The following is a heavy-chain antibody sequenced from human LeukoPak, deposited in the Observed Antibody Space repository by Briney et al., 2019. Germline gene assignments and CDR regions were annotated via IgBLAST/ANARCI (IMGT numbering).Heavy chain of an antibody. Sequence: GGSLRLSCAASGFAFDSFAMSWVRQAPGQGLAWVSAIGDSSSHTYYADSVKGRFTISRDNSKNTLYLQMNSLRAEDTAVYYCATTPRNSGYDYYYDSSGYTDDYWGQGTLVTVSS. CDR2: IGDSSSHT. D-gene: IGHD3-22*01. J-gene: IGHJ4*02. V-gene: IGHV3-23*01. CDR1: GFAFDSFA. CDR3: ATTPRNSGYDYYYDSSGYTDDY.